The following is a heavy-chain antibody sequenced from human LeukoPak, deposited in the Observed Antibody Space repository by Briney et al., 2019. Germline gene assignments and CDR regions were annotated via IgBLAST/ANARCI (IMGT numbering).Heavy chain of an antibody. CDR2: IYSGGST. CDR1: GFTFDDYG. CDR3: ARVAFRSSSYISGIDY. Sequence: GGSLRLSCAASGFTFDDYGMSWVRQAPGKGLEWVSVIYSGGSTYYADSVKGRFSISRDNSKNTLYLQMNSLRIEDTAVYYCARVAFRSSSYISGIDYWGQGTLVTVSS. J-gene: IGHJ4*02. D-gene: IGHD6-6*01. V-gene: IGHV3-53*01.